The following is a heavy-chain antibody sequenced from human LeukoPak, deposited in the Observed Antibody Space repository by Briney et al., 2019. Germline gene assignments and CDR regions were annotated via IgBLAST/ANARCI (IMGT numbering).Heavy chain of an antibody. J-gene: IGHJ4*02. Sequence: GASVKVSCKASGYSFNNYAMQWVRQAPGQRLEWMGWNNCGNGKTKYSEKFQGRVTITRDQSATTAYLDLSSLGSEDTAVYYCARSIWYNRQYYFDSWGQGTLVTVSS. CDR1: GYSFNNYA. D-gene: IGHD6-13*01. CDR2: NNCGNGKT. V-gene: IGHV1-3*01. CDR3: ARSIWYNRQYYFDS.